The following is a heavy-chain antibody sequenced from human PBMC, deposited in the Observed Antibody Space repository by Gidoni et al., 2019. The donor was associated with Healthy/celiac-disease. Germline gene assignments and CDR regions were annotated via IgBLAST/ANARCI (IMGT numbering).Heavy chain of an antibody. V-gene: IGHV3-33*01. CDR1: GFTFSSSG. CDR2: IWYDGSNK. Sequence: QVQLVESGGGVVQPGRSLRLSCAVSGFTFSSSGLHLCRQAPGKGREWVAVIWYDGSNKYYADSVKGRFTISRDNSKNTLYLQMNSLRAEDTAVYYCARESVSCSSTSCYRKFPGYYYGMDVWGQGTTVTVSS. D-gene: IGHD2-2*01. CDR3: ARESVSCSSTSCYRKFPGYYYGMDV. J-gene: IGHJ6*02.